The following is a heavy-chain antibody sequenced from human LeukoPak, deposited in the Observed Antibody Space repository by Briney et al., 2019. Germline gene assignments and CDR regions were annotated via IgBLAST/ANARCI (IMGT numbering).Heavy chain of an antibody. D-gene: IGHD5-12*01. V-gene: IGHV4-39*01. CDR1: AVSISSSSYY. CDR3: ARRAPTMIDY. J-gene: IGHJ4*02. CDR2: IYYSGST. Sequence: SETLSLTCTVSAVSISSSSYYWGWIRQPPGKGLEWIGSIYYSGSTYYNPSLKSRVTISGDTSKNQFSLKLSSVTAADTAVYYCARRAPTMIDYWGQGTLVTVSS.